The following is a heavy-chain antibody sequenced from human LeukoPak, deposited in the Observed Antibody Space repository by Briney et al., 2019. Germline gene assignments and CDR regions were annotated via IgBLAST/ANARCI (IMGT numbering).Heavy chain of an antibody. V-gene: IGHV1-2*02. Sequence: GASVKVTCKASGYTFTGYYMHWVRPAPGQGLEWMGWINPNSSGTNYAQKFQGRVTMTRDTSISTAYMELSRLRSDDTAVYYCARTPTYYYDSSGGDYWGQGTLVTVSS. CDR3: ARTPTYYYDSSGGDY. CDR1: GYTFTGYY. CDR2: INPNSSGT. D-gene: IGHD3-22*01. J-gene: IGHJ4*02.